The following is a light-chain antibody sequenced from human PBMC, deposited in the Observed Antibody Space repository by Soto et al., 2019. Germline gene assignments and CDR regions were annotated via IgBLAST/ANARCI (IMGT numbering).Light chain of an antibody. CDR1: NSNIGAGYD. V-gene: IGLV1-40*01. J-gene: IGLJ2*01. Sequence: QSVLTQPPSVSGAPGQRATISCTGSNSNIGAGYDVHWYQQLPGTAPKLLIYGNSNRPSGVPDRFSGSKSGTSASLAITGLQAEDEADYYCQSYDSSLSGYVVFGGGTKLTVL. CDR2: GNS. CDR3: QSYDSSLSGYVV.